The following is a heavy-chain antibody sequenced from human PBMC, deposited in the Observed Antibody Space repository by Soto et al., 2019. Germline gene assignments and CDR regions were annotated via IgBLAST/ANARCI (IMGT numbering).Heavy chain of an antibody. J-gene: IGHJ3*02. CDR3: ARGLLDRAGWAYDAFDI. CDR2: INPNSGGT. V-gene: IGHV1-2*04. D-gene: IGHD3-10*01. Sequence: QVQLVQSGAEVKKPGASVKVSCKASGYTFTGYYMHWVRQAHGQGLEWMGWINPNSGGTNYAQKFQGWVTMTRDTSISTAYMELSRLRSDDTAVYYCARGLLDRAGWAYDAFDIWGQGTMVTVSS. CDR1: GYTFTGYY.